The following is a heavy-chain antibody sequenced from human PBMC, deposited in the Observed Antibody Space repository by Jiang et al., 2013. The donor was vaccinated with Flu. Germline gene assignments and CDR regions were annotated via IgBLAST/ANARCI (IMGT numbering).Heavy chain of an antibody. D-gene: IGHD6-19*01. CDR2: ISGSGGST. CDR3: AKGLGSGWWGGGYYYYGMDV. V-gene: IGHV3-23*01. J-gene: IGHJ6*02. CDR1: GFTFSSYA. Sequence: SGGGLVQPGGSLRLSCAASGFTFSSYAMSWVRQAPGKGLEWVSAISGSGGSTYYADSVKGRFTISRDNSKNTLYLQMNSLRAEDTAVYYCAKGLGSGWWGGGYYYYGMDVWGQGTTVTVSS.